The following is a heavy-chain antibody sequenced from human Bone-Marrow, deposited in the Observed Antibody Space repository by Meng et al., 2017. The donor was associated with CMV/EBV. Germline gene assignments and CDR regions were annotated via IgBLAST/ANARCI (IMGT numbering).Heavy chain of an antibody. Sequence: GESLKISCAASGFTFSSYGMHWVRQAPGKGLEWVAFIRYDGSNKYYADSVKGRFTISRDNSKNTLYLQMNSRRAEDTAVYYCAKDSSYYYGSGSYLMYYYYGMDVWGQGTTVTVSS. D-gene: IGHD3-10*01. CDR3: AKDSSYYYGSGSYLMYYYYGMDV. CDR1: GFTFSSYG. V-gene: IGHV3-30*02. J-gene: IGHJ6*02. CDR2: IRYDGSNK.